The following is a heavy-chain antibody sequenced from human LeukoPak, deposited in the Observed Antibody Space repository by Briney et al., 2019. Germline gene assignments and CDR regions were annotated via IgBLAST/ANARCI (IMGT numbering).Heavy chain of an antibody. V-gene: IGHV3-23*01. D-gene: IGHD3-3*01. J-gene: IGHJ5*02. CDR1: GFTFSSYA. Sequence: GGSLRLSCAASGFTFSSYAMSWVRQAPGKGLEWVSAISGSGGSTYYADSVKGRFTISRDNSKNTLYLQMNSLRAEDTAVYYCARDSYDFWSGYRTPNWFDPWGQGTLVTVSS. CDR2: ISGSGGST. CDR3: ARDSYDFWSGYRTPNWFDP.